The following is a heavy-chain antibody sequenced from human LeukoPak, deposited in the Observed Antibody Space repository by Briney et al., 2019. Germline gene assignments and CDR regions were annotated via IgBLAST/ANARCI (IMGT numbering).Heavy chain of an antibody. D-gene: IGHD3-22*01. Sequence: GGSLRLSCAASGFTFSSYSMNWVRQAPGKGLEWVSSVSSSSSYIYYADSVKGRFTISRDNAKNSLYLQMNSLRAEDTAVYYCARCSRSGYSKGCDYYYMDVWGKGTTVTVSS. CDR1: GFTFSSYS. CDR3: ARCSRSGYSKGCDYYYMDV. J-gene: IGHJ6*03. CDR2: VSSSSSYI. V-gene: IGHV3-21*01.